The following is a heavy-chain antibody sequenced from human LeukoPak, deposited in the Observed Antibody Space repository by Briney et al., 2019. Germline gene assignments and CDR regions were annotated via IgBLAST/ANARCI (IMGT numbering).Heavy chain of an antibody. J-gene: IGHJ4*02. V-gene: IGHV4-30-4*01. D-gene: IGHD4-17*01. CDR2: IYYSGST. Sequence: SQTLSLTCTVSGVSISSGDYYWSWIRQPPGKGLEWIGYIYYSGSTYYNPSLKSRVTISVDTSKNQFSLKLSSVTAADTAVYYCARDRPLDYGVAYFDYWGQGTLVTVSS. CDR3: ARDRPLDYGVAYFDY. CDR1: GVSISSGDYY.